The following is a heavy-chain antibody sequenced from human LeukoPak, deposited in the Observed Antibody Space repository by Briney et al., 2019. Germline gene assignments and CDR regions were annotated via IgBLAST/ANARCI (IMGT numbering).Heavy chain of an antibody. Sequence: SETLSLTCTVSGGSISSYYWGWIRQPPGKGLEWIGSIYYSGSTYYNPSLKSRVTISVDTSKNQFSLKLSSVTAADTAVYYCARERLSYYDSSGDTDYWGQGTLVTVSS. V-gene: IGHV4-39*07. CDR2: IYYSGST. CDR1: GGSISSYY. J-gene: IGHJ4*02. D-gene: IGHD3-22*01. CDR3: ARERLSYYDSSGDTDY.